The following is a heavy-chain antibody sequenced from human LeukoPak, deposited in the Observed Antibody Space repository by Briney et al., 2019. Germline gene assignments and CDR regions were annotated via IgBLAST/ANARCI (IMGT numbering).Heavy chain of an antibody. D-gene: IGHD3-3*01. J-gene: IGHJ6*02. V-gene: IGHV4-59*01. Sequence: TSETLSLTCTVSGGSISSYYWSWIRQPPGKGLEWIGYIYYSGSTNYNPSLKSRVTISGDTSKNQFSLKLSSVTAADTAVYYCARERSDYDSWSGYIRYGMDVWGQGTTVTVSS. CDR2: IYYSGST. CDR1: GGSISSYY. CDR3: ARERSDYDSWSGYIRYGMDV.